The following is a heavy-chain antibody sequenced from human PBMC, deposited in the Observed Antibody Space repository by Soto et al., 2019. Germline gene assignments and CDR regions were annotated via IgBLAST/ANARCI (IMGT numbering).Heavy chain of an antibody. CDR1: GGSISSGDYY. CDR3: ASRHSSPYFDY. J-gene: IGHJ4*02. V-gene: IGHV4-30-4*01. Sequence: QVQLQESGPGLVKPSQTLSLTCTVSGGSISSGDYYWSWIRQPPRKGLEWFGNIYYSGSTYYNPSLKSRVTITVDTSTNQFSLKLSPVTAADTAVYYCASRHSSPYFDYWGQGTLVTVSS. CDR2: IYYSGST. D-gene: IGHD6-13*01.